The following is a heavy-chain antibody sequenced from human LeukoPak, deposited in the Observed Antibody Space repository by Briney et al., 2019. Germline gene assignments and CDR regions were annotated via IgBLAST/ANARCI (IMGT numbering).Heavy chain of an antibody. CDR3: AIPAGGFGTLFDY. J-gene: IGHJ4*02. CDR2: IDPSDSYT. CDR1: GYSFTSHW. D-gene: IGHD3-10*01. Sequence: GKSLKISCKGSGYSFTSHWISWVRQMPGKGLEWMGRIDPSDSYTNYSPSFQGHVTISADKSISTAYLQWSSLRASDTAMYYCAIPAGGFGTLFDYWGQGTLVTVSS. V-gene: IGHV5-10-1*01.